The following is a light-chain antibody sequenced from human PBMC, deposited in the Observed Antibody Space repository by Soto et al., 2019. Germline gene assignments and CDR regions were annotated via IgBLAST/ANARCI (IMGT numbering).Light chain of an antibody. CDR2: RIS. CDR3: MQSVQIPPT. Sequence: DIVMTQSPLSLPVTPGEPASISCRSSQSLLDNDDGSTFLDWYLQKPGQSPQLLMYRISSRFSGVPDRFNGSGSGTDFTLKISRVEAEDVGVYYCMQSVQIPPTFGQGTKVDIK. CDR1: QSLLDNDDGSTF. V-gene: IGKV2-40*01. J-gene: IGKJ1*01.